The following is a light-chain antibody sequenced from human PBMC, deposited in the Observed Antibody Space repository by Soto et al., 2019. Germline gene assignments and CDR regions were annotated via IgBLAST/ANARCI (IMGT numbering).Light chain of an antibody. V-gene: IGKV1-39*01. CDR3: QQSYNGIA. Sequence: DFQMTQSPSTLSASVGDSVTLTCRASQSITNHLIWYQQKLGTAPKVLIYAASTLQSGVPSRFSGSGSGTDFTLTITSLQHEDFATYYCQQSYNGIAFGQGTRLEI. J-gene: IGKJ5*01. CDR2: AAS. CDR1: QSITNH.